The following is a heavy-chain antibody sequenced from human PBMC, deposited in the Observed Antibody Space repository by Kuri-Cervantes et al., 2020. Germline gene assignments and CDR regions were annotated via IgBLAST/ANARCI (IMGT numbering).Heavy chain of an antibody. V-gene: IGHV4-34*01. Sequence: SQTLSLTCAVYGGSFSGYYWSWIRRPPEKGLEWIGEINHSGSTNYNPSLKSRVTISVDTSKNQFSLKLSSVTAADTAVYYCAKANDCSSTSCKTTWYFDLWGRGTLVTVSS. CDR2: INHSGST. D-gene: IGHD2-2*01. CDR3: AKANDCSSTSCKTTWYFDL. CDR1: GGSFSGYY. J-gene: IGHJ2*01.